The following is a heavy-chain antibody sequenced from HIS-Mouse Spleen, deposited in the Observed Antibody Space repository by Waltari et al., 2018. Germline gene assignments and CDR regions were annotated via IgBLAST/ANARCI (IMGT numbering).Heavy chain of an antibody. J-gene: IGHJ3*02. V-gene: IGHV1-2*02. Sequence: QVQLVQSGAEVKKPGASVKVSCKASGYTFTGYYMHWVRQAPGQGLEWMGWINPNSGGTNYAQKLQGRVTMTRDTSISTAYMELSRLRSDDTAVYYCASANSSSWYGDAFDIWGQGTMVTVSS. D-gene: IGHD6-13*01. CDR2: INPNSGGT. CDR3: ASANSSSWYGDAFDI. CDR1: GYTFTGYY.